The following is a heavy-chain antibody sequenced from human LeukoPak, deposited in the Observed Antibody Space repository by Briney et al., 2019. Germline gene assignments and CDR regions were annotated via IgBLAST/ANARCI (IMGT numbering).Heavy chain of an antibody. CDR1: GFTFGSYS. CDR3: SGRDDSRNPWAY. CDR2: IDPDGSHK. V-gene: IGHV3-7*01. J-gene: IGHJ4*02. Sequence: GGSLRLSCAASGFTFGSYSMNWVRQAPGRGLEWVANIDPDGSHKYYVDSVKGRFTISRDNAKNSVYLQMNSLRAEDTAVYYCSGRDDSRNPWAYWGQGTLVSVSS. D-gene: IGHD4-11*01.